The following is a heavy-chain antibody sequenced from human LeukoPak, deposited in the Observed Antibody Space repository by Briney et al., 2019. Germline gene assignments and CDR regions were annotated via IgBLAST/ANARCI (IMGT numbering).Heavy chain of an antibody. Sequence: ASVKVSCKASGYTFTNNYLHWVRQAPGQGLEWMGMIYPRDGSTSYAPNFQGRVTVTRDTSTTTVYMELSSLRSEDTAVYYCAREGGLGYCSSTSCSDFDYWGQGTLVTVSS. CDR3: AREGGLGYCSSTSCSDFDY. CDR2: IYPRDGST. J-gene: IGHJ4*02. CDR1: GYTFTNNY. D-gene: IGHD2-2*01. V-gene: IGHV1-46*01.